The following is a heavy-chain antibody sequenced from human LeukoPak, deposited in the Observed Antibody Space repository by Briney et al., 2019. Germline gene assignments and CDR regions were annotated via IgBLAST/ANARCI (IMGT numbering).Heavy chain of an antibody. CDR3: ARGGRGLQFLDY. CDR1: GYTFTSNY. CDR2: INPSSGGT. D-gene: IGHD2-21*02. V-gene: IGHV1-2*02. Sequence: ASVKVSCKAFGYTFTSNYMHWVRQAPGQGLEWMGWINPSSGGTNYVQKFQGRVTMTRDTSISTAYMELSRLRSDDTAVYYCARGGRGLQFLDYWGQGTLVTVSS. J-gene: IGHJ4*02.